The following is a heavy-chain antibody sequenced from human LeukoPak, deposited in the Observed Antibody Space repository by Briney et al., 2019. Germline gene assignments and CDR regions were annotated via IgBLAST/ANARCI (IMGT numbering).Heavy chain of an antibody. CDR3: ARDPVEYYYDSSGFDY. CDR2: ISSSSSYI. D-gene: IGHD3-22*01. CDR1: GFTFSSYS. V-gene: IGHV3-21*01. J-gene: IGHJ4*02. Sequence: GGSLRLSCAASGFTFSSYSMNWVRQAPGKGLEWVSSISSSSSYIYYADSVKGRFTISRDNAKNSLYLQMNSLRAEDTAVYYYARDPVEYYYDSSGFDYWGQGTLVTVSS.